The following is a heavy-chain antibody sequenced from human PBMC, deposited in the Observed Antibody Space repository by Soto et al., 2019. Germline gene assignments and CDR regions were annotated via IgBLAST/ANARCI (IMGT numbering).Heavy chain of an antibody. D-gene: IGHD1-20*01. CDR2: IYPTDSDT. V-gene: IGHV5-51*01. CDR3: ARPITGTAGNAFDF. CDR1: GYTFSHYW. Sequence: SGESLKISCQASGYTFSHYWIGWVRQTPGKGLEWMGVIYPTDSDTRYSPSFQGQVTISVDKSLSTAHLQWSNLKASDTAIYYCARPITGTAGNAFDFWGQGTVVTVSS. J-gene: IGHJ3*01.